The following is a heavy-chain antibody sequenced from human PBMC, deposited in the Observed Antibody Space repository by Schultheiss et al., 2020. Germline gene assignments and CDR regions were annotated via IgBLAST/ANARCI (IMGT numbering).Heavy chain of an antibody. CDR2: ISSSGGTI. V-gene: IGHV3-48*04. CDR1: GFTFSSYG. CDR3: ATKRFDY. Sequence: GGSLRLSCAASGFTFSSYGMHWVRQAPGKGLEWVSSISSSGGTIYYADSVKGRFTISRDNAKNSLYLQMNTLRAEDTAVYYCATKRFDYWGQGTLVTVSS. J-gene: IGHJ4*02.